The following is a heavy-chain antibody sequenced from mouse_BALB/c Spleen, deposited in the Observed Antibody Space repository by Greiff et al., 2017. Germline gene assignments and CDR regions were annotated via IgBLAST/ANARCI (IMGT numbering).Heavy chain of an antibody. V-gene: IGHV14-1*02. J-gene: IGHJ3*01. CDR3: AEISWFAY. CDR1: GFNIKDYY. CDR2: IDPENGNT. Sequence: VQLQQSGAELVRPGALVKLSCKASGFNIKDYYMHWVKQRPEQGLEWIGWIDPENGNTIYDPKFQGKASITADTSSNTAYLQLSSLTSEDTAVYYCAEISWFAYWGQGTLVTVSA.